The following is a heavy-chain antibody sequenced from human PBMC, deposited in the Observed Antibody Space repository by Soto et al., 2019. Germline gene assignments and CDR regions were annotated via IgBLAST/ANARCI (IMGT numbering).Heavy chain of an antibody. V-gene: IGHV4-59*08. Sequence: SETLSLTCTVSGGSISSYYWSWIRQPPGKGLGWIGYIYYSGSTNYNPSLKSRVTISVDTSKNQFSLKLSSVTAADTAVYYCARHAPDSGYDGDYFDYWGQGTLVTVSS. J-gene: IGHJ4*02. D-gene: IGHD5-12*01. CDR1: GGSISSYY. CDR3: ARHAPDSGYDGDYFDY. CDR2: IYYSGST.